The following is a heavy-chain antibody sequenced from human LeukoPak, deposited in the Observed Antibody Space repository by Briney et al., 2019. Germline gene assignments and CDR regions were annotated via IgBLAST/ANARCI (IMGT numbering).Heavy chain of an antibody. J-gene: IGHJ4*02. D-gene: IGHD6-19*01. CDR2: ISGSGGST. V-gene: IGHV3-23*01. Sequence: GGSVRLSCAASGFTFSSYGMSWVRQAPGKGLEWVSAISGSGGSTYYADSVKGRFTISRDNSKNTLYLQMNSLRAEDTAVYYCAKGGEAVAGSMIHFDYWGQGTLVTVSS. CDR3: AKGGEAVAGSMIHFDY. CDR1: GFTFSSYG.